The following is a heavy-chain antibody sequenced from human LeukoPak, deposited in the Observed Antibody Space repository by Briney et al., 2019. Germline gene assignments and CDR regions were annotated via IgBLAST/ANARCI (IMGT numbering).Heavy chain of an antibody. CDR1: GFTFSSYA. J-gene: IGHJ4*02. D-gene: IGHD6-19*01. CDR3: ARDGKSSGWYY. Sequence: AGSLRLSCAASGFTFSSYAMSWVRQAPGKGLEWVSAISSSARTTYYADSVKGRFTISRDNSKNTLYLQMNSLRADDTAVYYCARDGKSSGWYYWGQGTLVTVSS. CDR2: ISSSARTT. V-gene: IGHV3-23*01.